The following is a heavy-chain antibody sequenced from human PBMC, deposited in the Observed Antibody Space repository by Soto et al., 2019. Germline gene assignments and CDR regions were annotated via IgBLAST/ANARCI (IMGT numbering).Heavy chain of an antibody. Sequence: GGSLRLSCAASGFTFSSYWMSWVRQAPGKGLEWVANIKQDGSEKYYVDSVKGRFTISRDNAKNSLYLQMNSLRAEDTAVYYCARGYYYYYYYMDVWGKGTTVTVS. CDR2: IKQDGSEK. CDR1: GFTFSSYW. V-gene: IGHV3-7*01. J-gene: IGHJ6*03. CDR3: ARGYYYYYYYMDV.